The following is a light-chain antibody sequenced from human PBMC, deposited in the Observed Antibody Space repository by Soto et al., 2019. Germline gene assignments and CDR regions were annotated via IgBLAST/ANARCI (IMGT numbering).Light chain of an antibody. V-gene: IGKV1-5*03. CDR1: QRISHW. Sequence: DIQMTQSPSTLSASVGDRVTITCRASQRISHWWAWYQQKPGKAPKPLIYKASSLESGVTSRFSGRDSGTEFTLTSSSLQPDDFASYFWQQYKTYSRTFGQGTKLEIK. CDR3: QQYKTYSRT. J-gene: IGKJ2*01. CDR2: KAS.